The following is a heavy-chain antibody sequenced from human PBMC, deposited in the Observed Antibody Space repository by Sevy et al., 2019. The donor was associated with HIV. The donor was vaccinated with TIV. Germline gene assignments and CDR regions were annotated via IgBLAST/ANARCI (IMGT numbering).Heavy chain of an antibody. CDR3: ARDSNEYGDYRLSYYFDY. V-gene: IGHV3-33*01. D-gene: IGHD4-17*01. CDR2: IYYDGNNK. J-gene: IGHJ4*02. CDR1: GFTFNSYG. Sequence: GGSLRLSCPASGFTFNSYGMHWVRQAPIKGLEWVASIYYDGNNKYYADSVKGRFTISRDESKNTLYLQMNSLRAEDTAVYYCARDSNEYGDYRLSYYFDYWGQGALVTVSS.